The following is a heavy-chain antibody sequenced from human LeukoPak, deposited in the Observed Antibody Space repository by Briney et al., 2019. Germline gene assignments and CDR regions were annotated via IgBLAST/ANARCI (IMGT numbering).Heavy chain of an antibody. V-gene: IGHV4-59*08. J-gene: IGHJ4*02. CDR2: ISDIGSI. CDR3: AGHHPRNTVDF. Sequence: SETLSLTCTVSGGSISSYYWSWIRQPPGKGLEWIAYISDIGSINYNPSLKSRVTISLDTSKNQFSLKLSSVTAADTAVYYCAGHHPRNTVDFWGQGTLVAVFS. CDR1: GGSISSYY. D-gene: IGHD2/OR15-2a*01.